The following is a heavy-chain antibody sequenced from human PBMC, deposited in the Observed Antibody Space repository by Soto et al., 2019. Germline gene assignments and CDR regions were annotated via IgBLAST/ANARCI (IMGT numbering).Heavy chain of an antibody. CDR2: IYYSGST. CDR3: ARAGAYSSSWYPPPYYYYYYMDV. J-gene: IGHJ6*03. CDR1: GGSISSYY. D-gene: IGHD6-13*01. V-gene: IGHV4-59*01. Sequence: SETLSLTCTVSGGSISSYYWSWIRQPPGKGLEWIGYIYYSGSTNYNPSLKSRVTISVDTSKNQFSLKLSSVTAADTAVYYCARAGAYSSSWYPPPYYYYYYMDVWGKGTTVTVSS.